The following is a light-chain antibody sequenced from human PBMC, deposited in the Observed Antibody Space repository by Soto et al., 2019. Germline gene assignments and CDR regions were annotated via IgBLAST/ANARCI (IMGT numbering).Light chain of an antibody. V-gene: IGKV3-20*01. J-gene: IGKJ1*01. CDR2: GAS. CDR3: QQYGSS. Sequence: EIVLTQSPGTLSLSPGERATLSCRASQSVSSSYLAWYQQKPGQAPRLLIYGASSRATGIPDRFSGSGSGTDFTLTISRLEPEDFAVYYCQQYGSSFGQGPKVEL. CDR1: QSVSSSY.